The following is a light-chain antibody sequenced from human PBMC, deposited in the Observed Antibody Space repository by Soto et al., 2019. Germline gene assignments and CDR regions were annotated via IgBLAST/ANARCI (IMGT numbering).Light chain of an antibody. CDR3: QPRSNWPPQT. CDR2: DAS. Sequence: EIVLTQSPATLSLSPGERATLSCRASQSVSSYLAWYQQKPGQAPRLLIYDASNRATGIPARFSGSGSGTDLTLTISSLEPEDFAVYYCQPRSNWPPQTFGGGTKVEIK. CDR1: QSVSSY. J-gene: IGKJ4*01. V-gene: IGKV3-11*01.